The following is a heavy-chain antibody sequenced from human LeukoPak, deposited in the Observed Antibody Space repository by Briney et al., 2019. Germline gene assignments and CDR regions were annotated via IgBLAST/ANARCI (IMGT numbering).Heavy chain of an antibody. V-gene: IGHV4-34*01. J-gene: IGHJ4*02. Sequence: SETLSLTCAVYGGSLSGYYWSWVRQPPGKGLEWIGEINHSGSTTYNPSLKSRVTFSVDTSKNQFSLKLNSVTAADTAVYYCARGGDYGDLRYFDYCGQGTLVTVSS. D-gene: IGHD4-17*01. CDR1: GGSLSGYY. CDR2: INHSGST. CDR3: ARGGDYGDLRYFDY.